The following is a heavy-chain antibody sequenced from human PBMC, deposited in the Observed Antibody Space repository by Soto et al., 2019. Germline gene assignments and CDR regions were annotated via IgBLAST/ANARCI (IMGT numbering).Heavy chain of an antibody. D-gene: IGHD4-4*01. CDR3: ARDLQATGVGWFDP. CDR1: GFRVSNNF. CDR2: IYAGGNT. Sequence: GVPLSLSCSASGFRVSNNFISWVGQVPGKGLEWVSVIYAGGNTYYADSVKGRFTISRDNSKNTVYLQMSSLRAEDTAVDYCARDLQATGVGWFDPWGQGTMVTVSS. J-gene: IGHJ5*02. V-gene: IGHV3-53*01.